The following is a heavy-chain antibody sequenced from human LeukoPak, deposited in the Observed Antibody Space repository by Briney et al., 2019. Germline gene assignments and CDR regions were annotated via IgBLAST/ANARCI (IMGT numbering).Heavy chain of an antibody. V-gene: IGHV3-74*01. D-gene: IGHD5-12*01. J-gene: IGHJ4*02. Sequence: GGSLRLSCVASGFTFSRDWMHWVRQVPGKGLVWVSRIKGDGRTISYADSVKGRFTISRDNSKNTLYLQMNSLRAEDTAVYYCARGPSGYHNTGGQGTLVTVSS. CDR3: ARGPSGYHNT. CDR2: IKGDGRTI. CDR1: GFTFSRDW.